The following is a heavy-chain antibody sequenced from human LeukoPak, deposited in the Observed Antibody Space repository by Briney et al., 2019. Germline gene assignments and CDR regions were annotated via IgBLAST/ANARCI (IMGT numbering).Heavy chain of an antibody. Sequence: NPSETLSLTCTVSGGSISSDYWSWIRQPPGRGLEWIGYIYTDGSTNYNPSLKSRVTISVDTSKNQFALKLSSVTAADTAVYYCAKSYFDYSTYYSYYFNLWGQGALVTVSS. D-gene: IGHD4-11*01. CDR3: AKSYFDYSTYYSYYFNL. CDR2: IYTDGST. CDR1: GGSISSDY. V-gene: IGHV4-4*09. J-gene: IGHJ4*02.